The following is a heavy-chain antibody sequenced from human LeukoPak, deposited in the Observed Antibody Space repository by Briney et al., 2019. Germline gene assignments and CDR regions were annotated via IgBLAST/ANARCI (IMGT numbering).Heavy chain of an antibody. D-gene: IGHD2-15*01. V-gene: IGHV1-2*02. Sequence: ASVKVSCKASGYTFTGYYMHWVRQAPGQGLEWMGWINPNSGGTNYAQKFQGRVTMTRDTSISTAYMELSRLRSDDTAVYYCARDREDIVVVVAAATYWFDPWGQGTLVTVSS. CDR2: INPNSGGT. CDR1: GYTFTGYY. CDR3: ARDREDIVVVVAAATYWFDP. J-gene: IGHJ5*02.